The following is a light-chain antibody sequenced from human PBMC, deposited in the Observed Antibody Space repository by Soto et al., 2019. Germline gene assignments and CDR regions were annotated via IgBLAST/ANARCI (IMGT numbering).Light chain of an antibody. V-gene: IGKV3-15*01. CDR3: QQYNNWPPVT. CDR1: QSVSSN. J-gene: IGKJ5*01. CDR2: GAS. Sequence: EIVMTQSPATLSVSPGERATLSCRASQSVSSNLAWYQQKPGQAPRLLMYGASTRAPGIPARFSGSGSGTEFTLTVSSLQSEDFVVYYCQQYNNWPPVTFGQGTRLEIK.